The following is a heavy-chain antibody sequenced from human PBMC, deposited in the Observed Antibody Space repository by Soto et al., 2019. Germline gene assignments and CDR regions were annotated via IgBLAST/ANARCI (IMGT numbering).Heavy chain of an antibody. CDR2: IFNSESSI. V-gene: IGHV3-11*01. CDR3: ARGHYGLDV. CDR1: GFIFNNHY. J-gene: IGHJ6*02. Sequence: GGSLRLSCAASGFIFNNHYMSWIRQAPGKGLEWVSYIFNSESSIYYADSVRGRFTISRDNTKNSLYLQMSSLRAEDTAVYYCARGHYGLDVWGQGTTVTVSS.